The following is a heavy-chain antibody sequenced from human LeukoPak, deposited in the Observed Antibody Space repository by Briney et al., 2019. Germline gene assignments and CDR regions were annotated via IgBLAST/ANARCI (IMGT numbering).Heavy chain of an antibody. Sequence: PGGSLRLSCAASGFTFSSYAMHWVRQAPGKGLEWVAVISYDGSNKYYADSVKGRFTVSRDNSKNTLYLQMNILRAEDTAVYYCAAPAYSSSWFFDYRGQGTLVTVSS. CDR3: AAPAYSSSWFFDY. D-gene: IGHD6-13*01. CDR1: GFTFSSYA. J-gene: IGHJ4*02. V-gene: IGHV3-30-3*01. CDR2: ISYDGSNK.